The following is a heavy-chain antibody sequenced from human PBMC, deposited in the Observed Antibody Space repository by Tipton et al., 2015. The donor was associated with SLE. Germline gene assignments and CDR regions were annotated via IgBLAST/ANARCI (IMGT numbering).Heavy chain of an antibody. CDR2: MFHSGST. CDR3: ARLRTFYYFDY. J-gene: IGHJ4*02. Sequence: TLSLTCTVSGDSITSNSNLWGWIRQPPGKGLEWIGSMFHSGSTYSNPSLKSRVTVSVDTSKNQFSLKLSSVTAADTAVFYCARLRTFYYFDYWGQGTLVTVAS. V-gene: IGHV4-39*01. CDR1: GDSITSNSNL.